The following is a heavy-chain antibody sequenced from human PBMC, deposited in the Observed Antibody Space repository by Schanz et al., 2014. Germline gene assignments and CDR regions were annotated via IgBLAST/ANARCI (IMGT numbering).Heavy chain of an antibody. CDR1: GFTFSDYY. V-gene: IGHV3-11*01. CDR2: ISNSGYTI. J-gene: IGHJ6*02. D-gene: IGHD6-6*01. CDR3: ARAPPPYSSSPYYWYYGMDV. Sequence: QVQLVESGGGLVKPGGSLRLSCAASGFTFSDYYMNWIRQAPGKGLEWVSYISNSGYTIYYADSVKGRFTISRDNAKNSLYLKRNSLRAEDPAVYYCARAPPPYSSSPYYWYYGMDVWGQGTTVTVSS.